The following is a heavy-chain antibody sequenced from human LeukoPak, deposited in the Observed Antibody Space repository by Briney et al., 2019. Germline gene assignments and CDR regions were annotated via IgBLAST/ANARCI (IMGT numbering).Heavy chain of an antibody. D-gene: IGHD3-22*01. CDR3: ARGYYDSSGYPRTDDYDFDY. CDR1: GGSISSYY. V-gene: IGHV4-59*01. J-gene: IGHJ4*02. CDR2: IYYSGST. Sequence: KPSETLSLTCTVSGGSISSYYWSWIRQPPGKGLEWIGYIYYSGSTNYNPPLKRRVTISVDTSKNPFSLKLSSVTAADTAVYYCARGYYDSSGYPRTDDYDFDYWGQGTLVTVSS.